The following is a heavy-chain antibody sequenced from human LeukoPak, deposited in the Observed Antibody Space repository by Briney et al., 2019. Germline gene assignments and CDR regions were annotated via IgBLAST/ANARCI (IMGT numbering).Heavy chain of an antibody. V-gene: IGHV4-34*01. CDR3: ARGPPTDYYDSSGFYYVFDY. Sequence: SETLSLTCTVSGGSVTSYYWSWIRQPPGKGLEWIGEINHSGSTNYNPSLKGRVTISVDTSKNQFSLKLSSVTAADTAVYFCARGPPTDYYDSSGFYYVFDYWGQGTQVTVSS. CDR2: INHSGST. D-gene: IGHD3-22*01. CDR1: GGSVTSYY. J-gene: IGHJ4*02.